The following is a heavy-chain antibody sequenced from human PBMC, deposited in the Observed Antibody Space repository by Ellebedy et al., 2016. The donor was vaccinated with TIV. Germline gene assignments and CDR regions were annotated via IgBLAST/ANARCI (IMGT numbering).Heavy chain of an antibody. V-gene: IGHV3-23*01. Sequence: PGGSLRLSCAASGFTFTNYAMTWVRQAPGKGLEWVSTIIGSGGTIYYADSVKGRFTISSDNSKNTLYLQMNSLRAEDTAVYYCATSITTLYWGQGTLVTVSS. CDR3: ATSITTLY. D-gene: IGHD3-3*01. CDR2: IIGSGGTI. J-gene: IGHJ4*02. CDR1: GFTFTNYA.